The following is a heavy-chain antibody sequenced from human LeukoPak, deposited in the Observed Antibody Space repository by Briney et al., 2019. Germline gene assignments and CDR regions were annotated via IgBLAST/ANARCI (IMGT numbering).Heavy chain of an antibody. CDR2: ISSNGGST. Sequence: GGSLRLSWAASGLTFSSDAMHWVRQAPGKGLEYVSAISSNGGSTYYANSVKGRFTISRDNSKNTLYLQMGSLRAEAVAESYCERDGQECCSARCYGDYWGQGTLVTVSS. CDR1: GLTFSSDA. D-gene: IGHD2-2*01. CDR3: ERDGQECCSARCYGDY. V-gene: IGHV3-64*01. J-gene: IGHJ4*02.